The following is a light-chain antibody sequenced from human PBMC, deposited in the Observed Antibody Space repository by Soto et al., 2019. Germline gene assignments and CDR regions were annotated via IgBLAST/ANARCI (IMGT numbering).Light chain of an antibody. CDR1: QSVSYN. CDR2: GAF. CDR3: QRYKKWPPLT. Sequence: EIVLTQSPATLSVSPGETATLSCRASQSVSYNLAWYQQKPGQGPRLLIYGAFTRATGIPARFSGSGSGTEFTLNISSLQSEDFAVYYCQRYKKWPPLTFGGGTKVEIK. J-gene: IGKJ4*01. V-gene: IGKV3-15*01.